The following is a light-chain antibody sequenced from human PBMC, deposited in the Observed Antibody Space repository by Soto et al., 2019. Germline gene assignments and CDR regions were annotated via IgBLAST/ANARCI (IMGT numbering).Light chain of an antibody. V-gene: IGKV1-9*01. CDR2: AAS. Sequence: DIQLTQSPSFLSASVGDRVTITCRASQGISSYLAWYQQKPGKAPKLLIYAASTLQSGVPSRFSGSGSGTEFTLTISSLQPEDVATYYCQQLNSYPTWTFGQGTKVEIK. J-gene: IGKJ1*01. CDR1: QGISSY. CDR3: QQLNSYPTWT.